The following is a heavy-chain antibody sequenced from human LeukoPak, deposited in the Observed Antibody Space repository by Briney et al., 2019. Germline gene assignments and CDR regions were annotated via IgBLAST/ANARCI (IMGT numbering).Heavy chain of an antibody. CDR3: ARAPGATDLGGWFDP. CDR1: GGSISSGDYY. CDR2: IYYSGST. Sequence: SQTLSLTRTVSGGSISSGDYYWSWIRQPPGKGLEWIGYIYYSGSTYYNPSLKSRVTISVDTSKNQFSLKLSSVTAADTAVYYCARAPGATDLGGWFDPWGQGTLVTVSS. J-gene: IGHJ5*02. V-gene: IGHV4-30-4*01. D-gene: IGHD1-26*01.